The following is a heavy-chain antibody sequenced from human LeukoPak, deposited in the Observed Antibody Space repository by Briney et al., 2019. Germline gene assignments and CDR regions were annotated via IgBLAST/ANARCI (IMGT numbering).Heavy chain of an antibody. D-gene: IGHD6-13*01. J-gene: IGHJ3*02. CDR2: IYYSGST. Sequence: SETLSLTCTVSGGSISSYYWSWIRQPPGKGLEWIGYIYYSGSTNYNPSLKSRVTISVVTSKNQFSLKLSSVTAADTAVYYCARDRGAAAGTSAFDIWGQGTMVTVSS. CDR3: ARDRGAAAGTSAFDI. CDR1: GGSISSYY. V-gene: IGHV4-59*01.